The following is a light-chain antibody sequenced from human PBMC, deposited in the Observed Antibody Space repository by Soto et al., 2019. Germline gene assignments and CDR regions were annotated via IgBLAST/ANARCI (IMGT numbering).Light chain of an antibody. CDR2: GNN. CDR3: QSYDSSLSVSYV. J-gene: IGLJ1*01. V-gene: IGLV1-40*01. Sequence: QSVLTQPPSVSGAPGQRVTISCTGSSSNIGAGYDVHWYQQLPGTAPKLLIFGNNNRPPGVPDRFSGSKSGTSASLAITGLQAEDEAVYYCQSYDSSLSVSYVFGTGTKLTVL. CDR1: SSNIGAGYD.